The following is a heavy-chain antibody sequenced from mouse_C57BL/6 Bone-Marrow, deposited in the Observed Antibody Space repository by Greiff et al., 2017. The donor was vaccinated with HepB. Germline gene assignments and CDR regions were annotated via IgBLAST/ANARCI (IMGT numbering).Heavy chain of an antibody. V-gene: IGHV5-12*01. CDR3: ARQGRPTMVTTTASFAY. J-gene: IGHJ3*01. CDR2: ISNGGGST. Sequence: DVHLVESGGGLVQPGGSLKLSCAASGFTFSDYYMYWVRQTPEKRLEWVAYISNGGGSTYYPDTVKGRFTISRDNAKNTLYLQMSRLKSEDTAMYYCARQGRPTMVTTTASFAYWGQGTLVTVSA. D-gene: IGHD2-9*01. CDR1: GFTFSDYY.